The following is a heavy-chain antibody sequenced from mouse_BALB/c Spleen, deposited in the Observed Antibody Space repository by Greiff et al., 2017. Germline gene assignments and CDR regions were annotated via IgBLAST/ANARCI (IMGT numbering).Heavy chain of an antibody. D-gene: IGHD1-1*01. CDR2: ISSGGSYT. CDR1: GFTFSSYG. V-gene: IGHV5-6*01. J-gene: IGHJ2*01. Sequence: EVKLVESGGDLVKPGGSLKLSCAASGFTFSSYGMSWVRQTPDKRLEWVATISSGGSYTYYPDSVKGRFTISRDNAKNTLYLQMSSLKSEDTAMYYCARFITTVASYYAMDYWGQGTTLTVSS. CDR3: ARFITTVASYYAMDY.